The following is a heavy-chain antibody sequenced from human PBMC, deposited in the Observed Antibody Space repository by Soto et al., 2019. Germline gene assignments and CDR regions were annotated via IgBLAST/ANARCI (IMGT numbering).Heavy chain of an antibody. V-gene: IGHV5-51*01. CDR2: IYPGDSDT. D-gene: IGHD3-22*01. Sequence: GEPLKISCKGSGYSFTSYWIGWVRQMPGKGLEWMGIIYPGDSDTRYSPSFQGQVTISADKSISTAYLQWSSLKASDTAMYYCARTNLGYYYDSSGYPLAFDIWGQGTMVTVSS. CDR1: GYSFTSYW. CDR3: ARTNLGYYYDSSGYPLAFDI. J-gene: IGHJ3*02.